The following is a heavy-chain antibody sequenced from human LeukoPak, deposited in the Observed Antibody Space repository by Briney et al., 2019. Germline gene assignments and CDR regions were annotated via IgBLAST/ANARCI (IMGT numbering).Heavy chain of an antibody. D-gene: IGHD6-19*01. CDR2: IYTSGST. Sequence: SETLSLTCTVSGGSISSGSYYWSWIRQPAGNGLEWIGRIYTSGSTNYSPSLKSRVTMSVDTSKNQFSLKLSSVTAADTAVYYCRTAVAGKGFDYWGQGTLVTVSS. V-gene: IGHV4-61*02. CDR1: GGSISSGSYY. CDR3: RTAVAGKGFDY. J-gene: IGHJ4*02.